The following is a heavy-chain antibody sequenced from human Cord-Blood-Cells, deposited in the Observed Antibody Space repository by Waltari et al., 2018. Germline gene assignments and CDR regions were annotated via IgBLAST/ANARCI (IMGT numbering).Heavy chain of an antibody. CDR2: IYYSGST. D-gene: IGHD2-8*01. CDR1: GGSISSGGYY. V-gene: IGHV4-31*03. CDR3: ARSGDCTNGVCYYMDV. Sequence: QVQLQESGPGLVKPSQTLSLTCPVSGGSISSGGYYWSWIRQHPGKGLEWIGYIYYSGSTYYNPSLKSRVTISVDTSKNQFSLKLSSVTAADTAVYYCARSGDCTNGVCYYMDVWGKGTTVTVSS. J-gene: IGHJ6*03.